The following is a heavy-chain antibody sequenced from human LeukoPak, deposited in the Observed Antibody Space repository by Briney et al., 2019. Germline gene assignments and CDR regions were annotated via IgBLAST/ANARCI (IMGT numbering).Heavy chain of an antibody. CDR1: GFTFSSYW. V-gene: IGHV3-7*01. CDR2: INQDGSEK. CDR3: ARARARSSSIAARPFVYYFDY. J-gene: IGHJ4*02. Sequence: PGGSLRLSCAASGFTFSSYWMSWVRQAPGKGLEWVANINQDGSEKDYVDSVKGRFTISRDNAKNSLYLQMNSLRAEDTAVYYCARARARSSSIAARPFVYYFDYWGQGTLVTVSS. D-gene: IGHD6-6*01.